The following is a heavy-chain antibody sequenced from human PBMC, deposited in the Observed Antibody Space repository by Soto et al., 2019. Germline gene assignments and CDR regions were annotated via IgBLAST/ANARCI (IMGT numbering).Heavy chain of an antibody. Sequence: QVPLVQSGAEVKKPGSSVKVSCEASGGTSTIYTITWVRQAPGQGLAWMGRIVPMLGITNYARNFQGRVTLTADTSTGTAYMELSSLRFEDTAMYYCATEKYGAGRVGVFYWGQGTQVTVSS. V-gene: IGHV1-69*08. CDR2: IVPMLGIT. CDR1: GGTSTIYT. J-gene: IGHJ4*02. CDR3: ATEKYGAGRVGVFY. D-gene: IGHD1-26*01.